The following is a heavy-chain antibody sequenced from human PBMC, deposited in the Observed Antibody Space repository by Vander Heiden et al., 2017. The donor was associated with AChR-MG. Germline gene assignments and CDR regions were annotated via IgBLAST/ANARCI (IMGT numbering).Heavy chain of an antibody. CDR3: AKPGGGYNLGYYFDY. J-gene: IGHJ4*02. Sequence: QVQLVESGGGVVQPGRSLRLSCAASGFTFSGYGMHGVRQATGKGLEWVAVISYDGSNKYYADSGKGRFTISRDNSKNTLYLQMNSLRAEDTAVYYCAKPGGGYNLGYYFDYWGQGTLVTVSS. CDR2: ISYDGSNK. D-gene: IGHD5-12*01. CDR1: GFTFSGYG. V-gene: IGHV3-30*18.